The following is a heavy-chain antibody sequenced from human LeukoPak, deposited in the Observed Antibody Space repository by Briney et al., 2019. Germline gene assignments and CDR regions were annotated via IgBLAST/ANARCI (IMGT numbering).Heavy chain of an antibody. CDR1: GFTFSSYA. CDR3: AKDRLEYSSSYDFDY. J-gene: IGHJ4*02. D-gene: IGHD6-6*01. CDR2: ISGSGGST. Sequence: GGSLRLSCAASGFTFSSYAMSWVRQAPGKGLEWVSAISGSGGSTYFADSVKGRFTISRDNSKNTLYLQMNSLRAEDTAVYYCAKDRLEYSSSYDFDYWGQGTLVTVSS. V-gene: IGHV3-23*01.